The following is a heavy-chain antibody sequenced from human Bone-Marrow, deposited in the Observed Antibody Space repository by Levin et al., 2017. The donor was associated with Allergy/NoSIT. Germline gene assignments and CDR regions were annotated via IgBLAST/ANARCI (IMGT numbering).Heavy chain of an antibody. D-gene: IGHD5-12*01. V-gene: IGHV4-61*02. CDR3: ARARGYVDYMDV. J-gene: IGHJ6*03. CDR1: GGSVSSGSYY. CDR2: IYTSGSP. Sequence: SQTLSLTCTVSGGSVSSGSYYWTWIRQPAAKGLELVGRIYTSGSPDYNPSLKSRVTISVDTSKNQFSLKLSSVTAADTAVYYCARARGYVDYMDVWGKGTTVTVSS.